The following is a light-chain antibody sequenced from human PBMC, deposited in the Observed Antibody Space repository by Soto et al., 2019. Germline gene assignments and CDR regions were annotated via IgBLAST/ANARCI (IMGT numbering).Light chain of an antibody. V-gene: IGLV2-14*01. Sequence: QSALTQPASVSGSPGQSITISCTGTSNDVGAYKYVSWYQQLPGKPPKLMIYEVSNRPSGVSNRFSGSKSGNTASLTISGLQAEEEADYYCSSYTSTSTLFGGGTKLTVL. CDR3: SSYTSTSTL. CDR2: EVS. CDR1: SNDVGAYKY. J-gene: IGLJ3*02.